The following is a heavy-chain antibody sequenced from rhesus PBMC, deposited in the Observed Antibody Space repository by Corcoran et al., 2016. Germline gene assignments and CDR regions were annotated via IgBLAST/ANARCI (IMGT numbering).Heavy chain of an antibody. V-gene: IGHV4S11*01. D-gene: IGHD1-1*01. J-gene: IGHJ5-1*01. CDR2: IYGSVNNT. CDR3: AKGAGLYDV. CDR1: GGSISSNN. Sequence: QVQLQESGPGLVKPLETLSLTCVVSGGSISSNNWSWISQPPGKGLEWIGYIYGSVNNTHYNPTLKRRVTLSVDTSKNQFSLKLTSVTTADTAVYYCAKGAGLYDVWGAGVLVTVSS.